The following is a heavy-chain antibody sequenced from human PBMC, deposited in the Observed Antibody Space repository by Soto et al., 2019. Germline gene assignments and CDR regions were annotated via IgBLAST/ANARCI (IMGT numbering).Heavy chain of an antibody. CDR3: ARDAKNYYDSSGYRYFDL. D-gene: IGHD3-22*01. CDR1: GYTFTSYG. Sequence: QVQLVQSGAEVKKPGASVKVSCKASGYTFTSYGISWVRQAPGQGLEWMGWISAYNGNTNYAQKLQGRVTMTTDTVTSTAYMELRSLRSDDTAVYYCARDAKNYYDSSGYRYFDLWGRGTLVTVSS. J-gene: IGHJ2*01. CDR2: ISAYNGNT. V-gene: IGHV1-18*01.